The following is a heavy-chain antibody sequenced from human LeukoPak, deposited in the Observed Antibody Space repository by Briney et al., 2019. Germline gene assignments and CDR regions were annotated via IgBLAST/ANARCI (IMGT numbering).Heavy chain of an antibody. CDR2: ISSSSSTI. Sequence: GGSLRLSCAASGFTFSSYSMNWVRQAPGKGLEWVSYISSSSSTIYYADSVKGRFTISRDNAKNSLYLQMNSLRAEDTAVYYCARDLYSGSYYYYYYMDVWGKGTTVTVSS. V-gene: IGHV3-48*01. CDR1: GFTFSSYS. CDR3: ARDLYSGSYYYYYYMDV. D-gene: IGHD1-26*01. J-gene: IGHJ6*03.